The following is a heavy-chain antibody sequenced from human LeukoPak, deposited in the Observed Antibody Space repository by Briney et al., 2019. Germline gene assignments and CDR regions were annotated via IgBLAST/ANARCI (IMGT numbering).Heavy chain of an antibody. Sequence: SETLSLTCTVSGGSISSYYWNWIRQPPGKGLEWIGYIYSSGSTTYNPSLKSRVTISVDTSKNQFSLKLNSVTAADTAAYYCARNRLNYYYMDVWGKGTTVTVSS. V-gene: IGHV4-59*01. CDR1: GGSISSYY. CDR3: ARNRLNYYYMDV. CDR2: IYSSGST. D-gene: IGHD3-16*02. J-gene: IGHJ6*03.